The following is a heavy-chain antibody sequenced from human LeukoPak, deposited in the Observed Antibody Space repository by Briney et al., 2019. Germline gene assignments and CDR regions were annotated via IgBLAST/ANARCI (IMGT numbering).Heavy chain of an antibody. CDR2: IYYSGST. D-gene: IGHD3-9*01. V-gene: IGHV4-59*08. J-gene: IGHJ5*02. CDR3: ARHGTNYDILTGYYRAGWFDP. Sequence: SETLSLTCTVSGGSISSYYWSWIRQPPGKALEWIGYIYYSGSTNYNPSLKSRVTISVATSKNLSSPKLSSVTVADTAVYYCARHGTNYDILTGYYRAGWFDPWGQGTLVTVSS. CDR1: GGSISSYY.